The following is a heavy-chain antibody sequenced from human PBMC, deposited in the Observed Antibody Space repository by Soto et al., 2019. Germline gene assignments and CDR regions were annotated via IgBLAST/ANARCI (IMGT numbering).Heavy chain of an antibody. CDR3: TTAAGGSYDWFDP. V-gene: IGHV3-15*01. J-gene: IGHJ5*02. Sequence: GGSLRLSCAASGFTFSNAWMSWVRQAPGKGLEWVGRIKSKTDGETTDYAAPVKGRFTISRDDSKNTLYLQMNSLKTEDAAVYYCTTAAGGSYDWFDPWGQGTLVTVSS. CDR1: GFTFSNAW. D-gene: IGHD1-26*01. CDR2: IKSKTDGETT.